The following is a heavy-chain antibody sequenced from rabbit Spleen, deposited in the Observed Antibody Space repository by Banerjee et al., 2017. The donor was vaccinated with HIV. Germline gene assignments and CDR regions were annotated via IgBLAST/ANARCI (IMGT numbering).Heavy chain of an antibody. CDR3: ARGSAAMTMVITGYYLNL. Sequence: QEQLVESGGDLVKPEGSLTLTCTASGFTLSTYWMCWVRQAPGKGLEWIGCIAAGSSDSTYYASWAKGRFTISKTSSTTVTLQMTSLTAADTATYFCARGSAAMTMVITGYYLNLWGPGTLVTVS. CDR1: GFTLSTYW. D-gene: IGHD2-1*01. J-gene: IGHJ4*01. V-gene: IGHV1S45*01. CDR2: IAAGSSDST.